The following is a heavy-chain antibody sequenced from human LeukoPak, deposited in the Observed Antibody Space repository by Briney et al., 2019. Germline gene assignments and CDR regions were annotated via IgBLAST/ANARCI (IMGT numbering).Heavy chain of an antibody. V-gene: IGHV1-69*05. CDR2: IIPTFGSA. D-gene: IGHD6-6*01. CDR3: ASSPRIVGRLDYYYYMDV. Sequence: SVKVSCKASGLTLSTYAISWVRQAPGQGLEWMGGIIPTFGSAHYAQKFQDRATITTDESTTIAYMELSSLRSEDTAVYYCASSPRIVGRLDYYYYMDVWGKGTTVTVSS. J-gene: IGHJ6*03. CDR1: GLTLSTYA.